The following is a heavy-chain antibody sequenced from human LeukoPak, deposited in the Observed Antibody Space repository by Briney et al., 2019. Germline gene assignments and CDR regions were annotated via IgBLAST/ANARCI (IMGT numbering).Heavy chain of an antibody. J-gene: IGHJ4*02. CDR1: GFTVSSNY. CDR2: IYSGGST. V-gene: IGHV3-66*01. CDR3: ASVRPGYGDYEDY. D-gene: IGHD4-17*01. Sequence: GGSLRLSCAASGFTVSSNYMSWVRQAPGKGLEWVSVIYSGGSTYYADSVKGRFTISRDNSKNTLYLQMNSLRAEDTAVYYCASVRPGYGDYEDYWGQGTLVTVSS.